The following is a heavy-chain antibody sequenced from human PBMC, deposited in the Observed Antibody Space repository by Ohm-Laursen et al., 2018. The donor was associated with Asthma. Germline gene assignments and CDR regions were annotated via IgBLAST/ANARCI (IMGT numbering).Heavy chain of an antibody. D-gene: IGHD3-22*01. CDR1: GASISSSSYY. CDR2: IYYSGTT. CDR3: AAITHYYYDTSGYLFSWFDP. Sequence: SETLSLTCTVSGASISSSSYYWGWIRQPPGKGLEWIGSIYYSGTTHYNPSLKSRFTISVDTSKNHFSLKLSSVTDADTAVYYCAAITHYYYDTSGYLFSWFDPWGQGTLVTVSS. V-gene: IGHV4-39*01. J-gene: IGHJ5*02.